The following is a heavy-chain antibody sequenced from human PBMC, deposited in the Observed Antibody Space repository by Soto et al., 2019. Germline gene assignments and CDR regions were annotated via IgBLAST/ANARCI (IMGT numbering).Heavy chain of an antibody. J-gene: IGHJ4*02. CDR1: GGSISSGGYY. Sequence: SETLSLTCTVSGGSISSGGYYWSWIRQPPGKGLEWIGYIYYSGSTNYNPSLKSRVTISVDTSKNQFSLKLSSVTAADTAVYSCARRNYYDSSGSRGPYDYWGQGTLVTVSS. V-gene: IGHV4-61*08. CDR2: IYYSGST. D-gene: IGHD3-22*01. CDR3: ARRNYYDSSGSRGPYDY.